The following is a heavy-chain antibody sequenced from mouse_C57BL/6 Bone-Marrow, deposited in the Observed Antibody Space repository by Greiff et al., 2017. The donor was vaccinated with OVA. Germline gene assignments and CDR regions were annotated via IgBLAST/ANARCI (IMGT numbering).Heavy chain of an antibody. CDR1: GYTFTSYW. V-gene: IGHV1-74*01. D-gene: IGHD2-3*01. CDR2: IHPSDSYT. J-gene: IGHJ1*03. CDR3: AIDGYYDWYFDV. Sequence: VKLQQPGAELVRPGASVKVSCKASGYTFTSYWMHWVKQRPGQGLEWIGRIHPSDSYTNYNQKFKGKATLTVDTSSSTAYMQLSSLRSEDAAVDYCAIDGYYDWYFDVWGTGTTVTVSS.